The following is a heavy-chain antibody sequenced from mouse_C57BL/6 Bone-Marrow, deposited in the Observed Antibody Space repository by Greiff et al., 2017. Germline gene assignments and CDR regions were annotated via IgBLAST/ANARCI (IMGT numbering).Heavy chain of an antibody. V-gene: IGHV5-9-1*02. CDR1: GFTFSSYA. CDR3: TRGGLRRARAGYFDY. Sequence: EVQLVESGEGLVKPGGSLKLSCAASGFTFSSYAMSWVRQTPEKRLEWVAYISSGGDYIYYADTVKGRFTISRDNARNTLYLQMSSLKSEDTAMYYCTRGGLRRARAGYFDYWGQGTTLTVSS. J-gene: IGHJ2*01. CDR2: ISSGGDYI. D-gene: IGHD2-4*01.